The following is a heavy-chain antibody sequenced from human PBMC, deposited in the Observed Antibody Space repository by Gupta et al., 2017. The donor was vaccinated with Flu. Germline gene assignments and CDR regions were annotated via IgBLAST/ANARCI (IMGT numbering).Heavy chain of an antibody. Sequence: WVRQAPGQGLEWMGLIVPILGTSYYAQEFQGRVTITADDPTSTVYMELNSLRSEDTAVYYCAKGRGVRGTADALDVWGQGTVVTVSS. D-gene: IGHD1-1*01. V-gene: IGHV1-69*11. J-gene: IGHJ3*01. CDR3: AKGRGVRGTADALDV. CDR2: IVPILGTS.